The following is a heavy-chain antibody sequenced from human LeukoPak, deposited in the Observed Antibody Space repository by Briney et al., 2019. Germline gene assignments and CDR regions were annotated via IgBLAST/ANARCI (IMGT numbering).Heavy chain of an antibody. J-gene: IGHJ3*02. CDR1: GFTFDDYA. CDR2: ISGDGGST. V-gene: IGHV3-43*02. D-gene: IGHD4-23*01. Sequence: PGGSLRLSCAASGFTFDDYAMHWVRQAPGKGLEWVSLISGDGGSTYYADSVKGRFTISRDNSKNSPYLQMNSLRTEDTALYYCAKAFFGGNSETDAFDIWGQGTMVTVSS. CDR3: AKAFFGGNSETDAFDI.